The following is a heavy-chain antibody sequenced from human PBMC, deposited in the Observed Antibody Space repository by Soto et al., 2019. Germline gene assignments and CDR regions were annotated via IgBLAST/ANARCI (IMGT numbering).Heavy chain of an antibody. CDR2: IYYSGST. D-gene: IGHD3-22*01. CDR3: ARSSAVITTLDYFDY. CDR1: GGSISGSSYY. Sequence: QLQLQESGPGLVKPSETLSLTCTVSGGSISGSSYYWGWIRQPPGKGLEWIGSIYYSGSTYYNPSLKSRVTISVDTSKNQFSLKLSSVTAADTAVYYCARSSAVITTLDYFDYWGQGTLVTVSP. J-gene: IGHJ4*02. V-gene: IGHV4-39*01.